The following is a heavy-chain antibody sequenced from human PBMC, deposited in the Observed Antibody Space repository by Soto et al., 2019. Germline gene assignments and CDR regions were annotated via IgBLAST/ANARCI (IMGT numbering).Heavy chain of an antibody. CDR2: IYHSGST. D-gene: IGHD2-2*03. CDR1: SGSISSSNW. J-gene: IGHJ1*01. V-gene: IGHV4-4*02. Sequence: PSETLSLTCAVSSGSISSSNWWSWVRQPPGKGLEWIGEIYHSGSTNYNPSLKSRVTISVDKSKNQFSLKLSSVTAADTAVYYCARDEGRLDKYFQHWGQGTLVTVSS. CDR3: ARDEGRLDKYFQH.